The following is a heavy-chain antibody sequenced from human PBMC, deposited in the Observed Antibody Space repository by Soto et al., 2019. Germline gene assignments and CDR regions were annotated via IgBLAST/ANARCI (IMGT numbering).Heavy chain of an antibody. CDR2: ISYGGST. J-gene: IGHJ4*02. V-gene: IGHV4-31*03. D-gene: IGHD5-18*01. Sequence: QVQLQESGPGLVKPSQTLSLTCTVSGGSINSGGYCWSWIRQHPGKGLDWIGCISYGGSTSYNPSLKSRVTISVDTSKHQFSLKLTSVTAADTAVYSCSRGILVWGQGALITVSS. CDR3: SRGILV. CDR1: GGSINSGGYC.